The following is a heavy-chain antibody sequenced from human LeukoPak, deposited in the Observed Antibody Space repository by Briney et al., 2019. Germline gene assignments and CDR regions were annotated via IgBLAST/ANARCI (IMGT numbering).Heavy chain of an antibody. J-gene: IGHJ6*03. CDR3: ARGGLLWFGELSYYMDV. CDR2: IKPSGGST. Sequence: GASVKGSCKAAGYTFTSYYMHWVRQAPGQGLEWMGIIKPSGGSTSYAQKFQGRVTMTRDMSTSTVYMELSSLRSEDTAVYYCARGGLLWFGELSYYMDVWGKGTTVTVSS. CDR1: GYTFTSYY. V-gene: IGHV1-46*01. D-gene: IGHD3-10*01.